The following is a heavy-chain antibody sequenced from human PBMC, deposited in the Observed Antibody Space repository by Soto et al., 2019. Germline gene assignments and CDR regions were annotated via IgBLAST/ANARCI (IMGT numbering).Heavy chain of an antibody. CDR2: INAGNGNT. J-gene: IGHJ6*02. Sequence: ASVNVSCKASGYTFTSYAMHWVRQAPGQRLEWMGWINAGNGNTKYSQKFQGRVTITRDTSASTAYMELSSLRSEDTAVYYCARSSTLPSYYYYYYGMDVWGQGTTVTVSS. D-gene: IGHD2-2*01. V-gene: IGHV1-3*01. CDR1: GYTFTSYA. CDR3: ARSSTLPSYYYYYYGMDV.